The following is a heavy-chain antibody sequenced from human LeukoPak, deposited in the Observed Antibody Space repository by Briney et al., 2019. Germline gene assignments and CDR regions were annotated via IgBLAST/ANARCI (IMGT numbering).Heavy chain of an antibody. D-gene: IGHD3-10*02. CDR3: AELGITMIGGV. V-gene: IGHV3-48*03. J-gene: IGHJ6*04. CDR1: GFTFSSHG. CDR2: ISPNGVIT. Sequence: GGTLRLSCAASGFTFSSHGMNWVRQAPGKGLEWVSGISPNGVITYYADSVKGRFTISRDNAKNSLYLQMNSLRAEDTAVYYCAELGITMIGGVWGKGTTVTISS.